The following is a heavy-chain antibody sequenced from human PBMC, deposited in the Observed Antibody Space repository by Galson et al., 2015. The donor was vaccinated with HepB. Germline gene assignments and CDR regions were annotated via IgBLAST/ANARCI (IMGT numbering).Heavy chain of an antibody. V-gene: IGHV4-39*01. CDR1: GGSISSRSYY. D-gene: IGHD6-19*01. CDR3: ASLGWSSSGFAY. CDR2: IYYTGST. Sequence: LTCTVSGGSISSRSYYWAWIRQPPGKGLEWIGNIYYTGSTYYNASLKSRVTISVDTSKNQFSLKLSSVTAADTAVYYCASLGWSSSGFAYWGQGTLVTVSS. J-gene: IGHJ4*02.